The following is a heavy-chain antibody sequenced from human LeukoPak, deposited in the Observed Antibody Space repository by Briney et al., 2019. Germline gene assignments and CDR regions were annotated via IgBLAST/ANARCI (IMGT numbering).Heavy chain of an antibody. CDR3: ARRPAQDILTADWYFDL. V-gene: IGHV5-51*01. CDR1: GYTFNNYW. D-gene: IGHD3-9*01. Sequence: GESLKISCKASGYTFNNYWIGWVRQMPGRGLEWMGMLYPDGSATTYHPSFEGRVTISADKSVTTAYLQWSSLKASDTAMYYCARRPAQDILTADWYFDLWGRGTLVTVSS. J-gene: IGHJ2*01. CDR2: LYPDGSAT.